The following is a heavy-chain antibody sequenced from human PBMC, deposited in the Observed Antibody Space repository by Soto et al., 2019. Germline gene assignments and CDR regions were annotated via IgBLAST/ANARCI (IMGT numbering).Heavy chain of an antibody. V-gene: IGHV3-33*01. CDR2: IWSDGSKK. CDR3: ARDEEP. J-gene: IGHJ5*02. Sequence: QVQLVESGGGVVQPGRSLRLSCAASGVTFSSYAMHWVRQAPGKGLEWVAVIWSDGSKKYYGDSVKGRFTISRDNSKNTLYLQMNSLKVEDTVVYYCARDEEPWGQGTLVIVSS. CDR1: GVTFSSYA.